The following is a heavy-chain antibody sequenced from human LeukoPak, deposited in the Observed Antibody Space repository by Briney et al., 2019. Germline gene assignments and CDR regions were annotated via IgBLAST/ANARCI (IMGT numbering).Heavy chain of an antibody. CDR2: IKVDGSEK. J-gene: IGHJ4*02. CDR1: GFTFSIFW. CDR3: ARGGTFVSDY. Sequence: GGSLRLSCAASGFTFSIFWMSWVRQAPGKGLEWVANIKVDGSEKYYVDSMKGRFTVSRDNAKNSLYLQMDSLRAEDTAEYYCARGGTFVSDYWGQGTLVTVSS. D-gene: IGHD1-1*01. V-gene: IGHV3-7*01.